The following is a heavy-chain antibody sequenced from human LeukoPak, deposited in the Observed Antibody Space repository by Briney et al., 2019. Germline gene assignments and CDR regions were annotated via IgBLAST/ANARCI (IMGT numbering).Heavy chain of an antibody. J-gene: IGHJ4*02. D-gene: IGHD2-21*01. CDR3: AKAPVTTCSGAYCYPFDY. CDR1: GFTLSSYA. V-gene: IGHV3-23*01. CDR2: ISVSGNT. Sequence: GESLKISCKGSGFTLSSYAMCWVRQAPGKGLEWVSAISVSGNTYHADSVKGRFTISRDSSKNTLYLQMNRLRAEDAAVYYCAKAPVTTCSGAYCYPFDYWGQGTLVTVSS.